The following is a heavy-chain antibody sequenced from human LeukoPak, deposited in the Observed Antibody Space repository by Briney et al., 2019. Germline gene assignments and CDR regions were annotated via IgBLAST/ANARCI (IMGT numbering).Heavy chain of an antibody. V-gene: IGHV3-7*01. CDR1: GFTFSNSW. CDR2: MIGDGSEI. D-gene: IGHD4-23*01. J-gene: IGHJ4*02. Sequence: GESLRLSCAASGFTFSNSWMTWVRQAPGKGLEWVASMIGDGSEIHYVDSVKGRFTISRDNAKNSLYLQMNSLTAEDTAMYYCANLLRWEPYWGQGTLVTVSS. CDR3: ANLLRWEPY.